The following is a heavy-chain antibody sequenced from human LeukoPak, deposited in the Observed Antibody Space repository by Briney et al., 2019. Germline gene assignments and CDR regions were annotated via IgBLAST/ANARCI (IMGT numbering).Heavy chain of an antibody. CDR1: GFTFSSYA. J-gene: IGHJ3*02. D-gene: IGHD5-18*01. Sequence: LRLSCAASGFTFSSYAMSWVRQHPGKRLEWLGYIYSSGNTYHNPSLKSRVIISLDTPKNQFSLNLSSVTAADTAVYYCARGAYTYGSDAFAIWGQGTMVAVSS. CDR2: IYSSGNT. CDR3: ARGAYTYGSDAFAI. V-gene: IGHV4-31*02.